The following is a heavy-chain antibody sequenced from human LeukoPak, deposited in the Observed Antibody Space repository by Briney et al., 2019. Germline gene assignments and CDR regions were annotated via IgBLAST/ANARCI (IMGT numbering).Heavy chain of an antibody. J-gene: IGHJ3*02. CDR3: ARLLSAASSAFDI. CDR2: ISYDGSNK. D-gene: IGHD3-16*02. CDR1: GFSFSSYG. Sequence: GRSLRLSCAASGFSFSSYGMHWVRQAPGKGLEWVAVISYDGSNKYYADSVKGRFTISRDNSKNTLYVQMNSLRAEDTAVYYCARLLSAASSAFDIWGQGTMVTVSS. V-gene: IGHV3-30*03.